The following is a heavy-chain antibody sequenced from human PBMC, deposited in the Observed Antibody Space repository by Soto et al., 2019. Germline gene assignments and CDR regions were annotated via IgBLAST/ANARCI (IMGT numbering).Heavy chain of an antibody. CDR2: ISSYSGQT. J-gene: IGHJ4*02. V-gene: IGHV1-18*04. D-gene: IGHD3-10*01. CDR1: GFTIRSYC. Sequence: QVHLVQSRVEVKKPGASVKVSCKASGFTIRSYCITWVRQAPGQGLEWMGWISSYSGQTKYAQNVQDRVTMTTDTSTSTAYMELRSPRSDATAVYYCARSPTTYGSARYYIQGFDYWGQGTLVTVSS. CDR3: ARSPTTYGSARYYIQGFDY.